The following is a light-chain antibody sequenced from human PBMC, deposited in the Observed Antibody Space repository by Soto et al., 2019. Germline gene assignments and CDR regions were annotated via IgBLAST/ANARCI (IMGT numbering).Light chain of an antibody. Sequence: QPVVTQEPSLTVSPGGTVTLTCGSSTGAVTSGHYPYWFQQKPGQAPRTLIYDTSNKHSWTPARFSGSLLGGKAALTLSGAQPEDEAEYYCLLSYSGAEVVFGGGTKVTVL. CDR1: TGAVTSGHY. CDR3: LLSYSGAEVV. V-gene: IGLV7-46*01. CDR2: DTS. J-gene: IGLJ2*01.